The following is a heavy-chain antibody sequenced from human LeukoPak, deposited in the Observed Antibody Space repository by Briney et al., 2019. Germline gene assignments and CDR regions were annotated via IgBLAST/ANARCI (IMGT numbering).Heavy chain of an antibody. Sequence: ASVKVSCKASGHTFTGYYMHWVRQAPGQGLEWMGRINPNSGGTNYAQKFQGRVTMTRDTSISTAYVELSRLRSDDTAVYYCARDDIAVAGPDAFDIWGQGTMVTVSS. V-gene: IGHV1-2*06. CDR3: ARDDIAVAGPDAFDI. D-gene: IGHD6-19*01. CDR2: INPNSGGT. CDR1: GHTFTGYY. J-gene: IGHJ3*02.